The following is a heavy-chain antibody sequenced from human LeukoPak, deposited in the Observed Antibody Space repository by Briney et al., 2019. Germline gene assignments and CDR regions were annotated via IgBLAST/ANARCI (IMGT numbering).Heavy chain of an antibody. CDR1: GYPFTGNY. V-gene: IGHV1-46*01. CDR2: IDPDRRTT. J-gene: IGHJ4*02. CDR3: ARLFGDYDDTIRSSYWHGHLDY. D-gene: IGHD3-16*01. Sequence: ASVKVSCKPSGYPFTGNYINWLRQARGQGLEWLGLIDPDRRTTVYAQKFQGRVAMTGDMSTSTVYMELRSLRSEDTAVYFCARLFGDYDDTIRSSYWHGHLDYWGQGALVPVSS.